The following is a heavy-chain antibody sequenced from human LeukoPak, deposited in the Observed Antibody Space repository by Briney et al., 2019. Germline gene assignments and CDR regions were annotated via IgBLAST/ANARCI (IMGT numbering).Heavy chain of an antibody. D-gene: IGHD1-26*01. CDR1: GGSISSSSYY. CDR2: IYYSGST. J-gene: IGHJ4*02. CDR3: ARRGLYSESYYFDY. Sequence: SETLSLTCTVSGGSISSSSYYWGWIRQPPGKGLEWIGSIYYSGSTYYNPSLKSRVTISVDTSKNQFSLKLNSVTAADTAVYYCARRGLYSESYYFDYWGQGTLVTVFS. V-gene: IGHV4-39*01.